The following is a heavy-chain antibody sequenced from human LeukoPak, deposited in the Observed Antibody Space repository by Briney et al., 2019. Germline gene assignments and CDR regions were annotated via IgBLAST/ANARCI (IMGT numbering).Heavy chain of an antibody. Sequence: PGGSLRLSCAASGFTFRNYVIHWVRQAPGKGLEWVAVTSSGLNVKLYADSVKGRFTISRDNSRSTLYLQMNSLRPEDTAIYYCAREGYYGSGSPPSLYFDYWGQGTLVTVSS. J-gene: IGHJ4*02. CDR1: GFTFRNYV. D-gene: IGHD3-10*01. CDR2: TSSGLNVK. CDR3: AREGYYGSGSPPSLYFDY. V-gene: IGHV3-30-3*01.